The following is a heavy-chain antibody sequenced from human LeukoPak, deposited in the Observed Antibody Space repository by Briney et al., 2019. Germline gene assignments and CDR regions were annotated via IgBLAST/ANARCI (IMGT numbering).Heavy chain of an antibody. Sequence: GESLKISCKGSGYSFTSYWIGWVRQMPGKGLEWMGIIYPGDSDTRYSPSFQGQVTISADKSISTAYLQWSSLKASDTAMYYCARLYDSSGYYAREIDYWGQGTLVTVSS. CDR3: ARLYDSSGYYAREIDY. CDR2: IYPGDSDT. D-gene: IGHD3-22*01. V-gene: IGHV5-51*01. CDR1: GYSFTSYW. J-gene: IGHJ4*02.